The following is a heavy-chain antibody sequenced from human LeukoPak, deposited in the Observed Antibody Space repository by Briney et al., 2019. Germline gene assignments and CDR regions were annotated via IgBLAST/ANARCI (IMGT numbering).Heavy chain of an antibody. CDR1: GFTFISYW. J-gene: IGHJ4*02. CDR3: AGCAGDSCYFDY. D-gene: IGHD5-24*01. V-gene: IGHV3-7*01. Sequence: GGSLRLSCAASGFTFISYWMSWVRQAPGKGLEWVANIKQDGSAKNYVDSVKGRFTISRDNAKNSLYLQLNSLRAEDTAVYYCAGCAGDSCYFDYWGQGTLVIVSS. CDR2: IKQDGSAK.